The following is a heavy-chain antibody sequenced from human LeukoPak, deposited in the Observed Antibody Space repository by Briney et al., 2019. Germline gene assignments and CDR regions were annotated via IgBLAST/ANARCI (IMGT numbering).Heavy chain of an antibody. J-gene: IGHJ4*02. V-gene: IGHV1-69*13. D-gene: IGHD3-10*01. CDR3: ASGYYYGSGSSDY. CDR2: IIPIFGTA. CDR1: GGTFSGYA. Sequence: SVKVSCKASGGTFSGYAISWVRQAPGQGLEWMGGIIPIFGTANYAQKFQGRVTITADESTSTAYMELSSLRSEDTAVYYCASGYYYGSGSSDYWGQGTLVTVSS.